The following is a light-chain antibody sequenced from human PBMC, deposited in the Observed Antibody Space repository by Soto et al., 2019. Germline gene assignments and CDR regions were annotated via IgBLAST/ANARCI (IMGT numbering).Light chain of an antibody. V-gene: IGLV2-14*01. CDR3: SSYTITSTYV. J-gene: IGLJ1*01. CDR2: EVS. Sequence: QSALTQPASVSGSPGQSITISCTGTSSDVGGYNYVSWYQQHPGKAPKLIIYEVSDRPSGVSNRFSGSKSGNTASLTISGLQAEDEDDYYCSSYTITSTYVFGTGTKLTVL. CDR1: SSDVGGYNY.